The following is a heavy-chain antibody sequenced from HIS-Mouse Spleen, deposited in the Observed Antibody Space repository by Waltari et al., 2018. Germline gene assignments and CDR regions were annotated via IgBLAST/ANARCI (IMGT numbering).Heavy chain of an antibody. D-gene: IGHD1-26*01. CDR3: ASVASVGATDY. Sequence: EVQLVESGGGLVQPGRSLRLSCAASGCTFDDYAMHWVRQAPGKGLEWVSGISWNSGSIGYADSVKGRFTISRDNAKNSLYLQMNSLRAEDTALYYCASVASVGATDYWGQGTLVTVSS. CDR1: GCTFDDYA. CDR2: ISWNSGSI. J-gene: IGHJ4*02. V-gene: IGHV3-9*01.